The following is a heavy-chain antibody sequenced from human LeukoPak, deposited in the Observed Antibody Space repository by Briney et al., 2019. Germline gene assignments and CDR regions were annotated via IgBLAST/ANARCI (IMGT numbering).Heavy chain of an antibody. CDR1: GGSISSGDYY. CDR2: IYYSGST. D-gene: IGHD6-13*01. Sequence: PSETLSLTCTVSGGSISSGDYYWSWIRQPPGKGLEWIGYIYYSGSTYYNPSLKSRVTISVDTSKNQFSLKLSSVTAADTAVYYCARGLGDSSSWYEGNWFDPWGQGTLVTVSS. V-gene: IGHV4-30-4*08. J-gene: IGHJ5*02. CDR3: ARGLGDSSSWYEGNWFDP.